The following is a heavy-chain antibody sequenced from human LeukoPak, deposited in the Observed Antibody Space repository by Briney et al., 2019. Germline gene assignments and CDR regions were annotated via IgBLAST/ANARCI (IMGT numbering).Heavy chain of an antibody. Sequence: GGSLRLSCAASGLTFSGYGMHWVRQAPGKGLEWVAFIRYDGSNEYYADSVKGRFTISRDDSKNTLYLQMNSLRVEDTAVYYCAKVYIAARPHWFDPWGQGTLVTVSS. CDR3: AKVYIAARPHWFDP. V-gene: IGHV3-30*02. D-gene: IGHD6-6*01. CDR1: GLTFSGYG. CDR2: IRYDGSNE. J-gene: IGHJ5*02.